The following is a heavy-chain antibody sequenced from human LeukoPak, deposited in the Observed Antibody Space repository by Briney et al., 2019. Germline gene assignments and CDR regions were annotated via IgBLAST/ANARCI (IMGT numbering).Heavy chain of an antibody. CDR3: ARRTVVGTLDY. D-gene: IGHD6-13*01. CDR2: INSDGSST. Sequence: GGSLRLSCAASGFTFSSYWMHWVRQAPGKGLVRVSRINSDGSSTSYADPVKGRFTISRDNAKNTLYLQMNSLRAEDTAVYYCARRTVVGTLDYWGQGTLVTVSS. J-gene: IGHJ4*02. V-gene: IGHV3-74*01. CDR1: GFTFSSYW.